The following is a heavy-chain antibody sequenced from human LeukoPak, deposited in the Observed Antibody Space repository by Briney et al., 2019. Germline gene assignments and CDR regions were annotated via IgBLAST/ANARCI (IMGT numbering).Heavy chain of an antibody. CDR2: LYYSGDT. D-gene: IGHD6-13*01. CDR1: GGSISSDSYY. V-gene: IGHV4-39*07. CDR3: ARVAAAGTGIFVNFYYSMDI. J-gene: IGHJ6*03. Sequence: PSETLSLTCTVSGGSISSDSYYWGWIRQPPGKGLEWIGSLYYSGDTYYNPSLSGRLTISVDTSKNQFSLKLNSVTAADTAVYYCARVAAAGTGIFVNFYYSMDIWGKGTTVTISS.